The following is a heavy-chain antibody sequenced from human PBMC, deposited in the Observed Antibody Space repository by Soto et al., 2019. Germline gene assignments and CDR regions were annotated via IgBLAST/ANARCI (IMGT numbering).Heavy chain of an antibody. V-gene: IGHV4-39*01. CDR3: ARPTPDCTNGVCYIG. CDR1: GGSISSSSYY. J-gene: IGHJ4*02. Sequence: SETLSLTCTVSGGSISSSSYYWGWIRQPPGKGLEWIGSIYYSGSTYYNPSLKSRVTISVDTSKNQFSLKLSSVTAADTAVYYCARPTPDCTNGVCYIGWGQGTLVTVSS. CDR2: IYYSGST. D-gene: IGHD2-8*01.